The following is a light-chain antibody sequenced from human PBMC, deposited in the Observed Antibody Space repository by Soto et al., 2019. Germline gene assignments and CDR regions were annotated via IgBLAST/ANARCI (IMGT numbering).Light chain of an antibody. Sequence: EIVLTQSPATLSLSPGERATLSCRASQSVSSDFLAWYQRKPGQAPRLLIYGASTRATGIPARFSGSGSGTEFTLTISRLQSEDFAVYYCQQYNNWPTFGQGTKVDI. V-gene: IGKV3-15*01. CDR1: QSVSSD. CDR2: GAS. J-gene: IGKJ1*01. CDR3: QQYNNWPT.